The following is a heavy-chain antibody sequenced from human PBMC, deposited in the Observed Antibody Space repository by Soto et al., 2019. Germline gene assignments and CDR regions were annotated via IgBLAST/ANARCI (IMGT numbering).Heavy chain of an antibody. D-gene: IGHD2-21*02. CDR2: IYYSGST. J-gene: IGHJ5*02. CDR3: ARHPSDFWFDP. CDR1: GGTSISSSYF. V-gene: IGHV4-39*01. Sequence: PLETHPLTSTVSGGTSISSSYFWGWIRKPPGKGLEWIGSIYYSGSTYYNPSLKSRVTVSVDTSKNQFSLKLSSVTAADAAVYYCARHPSDFWFDPWGQGTLVTSPQ.